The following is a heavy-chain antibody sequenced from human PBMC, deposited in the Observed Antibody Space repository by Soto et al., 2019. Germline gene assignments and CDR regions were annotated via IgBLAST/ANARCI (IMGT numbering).Heavy chain of an antibody. Sequence: EVQLLESGGGLVQPGGSLRLSCAASGFTFSSYAMSWVRQAPGKGLEWVSAISGSGGSTYYADSVKGRFTTSRDNSKNTLYLQMNSLIAEYTAVYYCAKASGWFGEFDYWGQGTLVTVSS. J-gene: IGHJ4*02. V-gene: IGHV3-23*01. CDR2: ISGSGGST. D-gene: IGHD3-10*01. CDR3: AKASGWFGEFDY. CDR1: GFTFSSYA.